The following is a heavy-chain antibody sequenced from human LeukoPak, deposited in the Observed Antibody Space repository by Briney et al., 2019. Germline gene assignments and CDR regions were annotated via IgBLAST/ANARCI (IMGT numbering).Heavy chain of an antibody. J-gene: IGHJ4*02. Sequence: GSVKVSCTASGYTFTGYYMHWVRQAPGQGLEWMGWINPNSGGTNYAQKFQGRVTMTRDTSIRTAYMELSRLRSDDTAVYYCARDVAVGISYWGQGTLVTVSS. CDR2: INPNSGGT. CDR1: GYTFTGYY. V-gene: IGHV1-2*02. CDR3: ARDVAVGISY. D-gene: IGHD6-19*01.